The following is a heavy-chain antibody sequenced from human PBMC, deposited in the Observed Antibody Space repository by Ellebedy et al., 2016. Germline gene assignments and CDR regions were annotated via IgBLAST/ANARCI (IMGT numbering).Heavy chain of an antibody. J-gene: IGHJ4*02. V-gene: IGHV3-30*04. CDR1: GFTFSSST. CDR2: ISFDGRAE. Sequence: GESLKISXAASGFTFSSSTMHWARQDPGWGLEWVAGISFDGRAEHYADSVKGRFTISRDNAKNSLYLQMNSLRADDTAVYYCYYGHYSGSWGQGTLVTVSS. CDR3: YYGHYSGS. D-gene: IGHD4-17*01.